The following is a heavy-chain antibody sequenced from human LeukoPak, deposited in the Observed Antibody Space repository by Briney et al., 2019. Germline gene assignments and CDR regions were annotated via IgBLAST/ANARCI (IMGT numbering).Heavy chain of an antibody. J-gene: IGHJ4*02. D-gene: IGHD2-15*01. CDR3: ARGVVVVAAFDY. V-gene: IGHV3-66*01. CDR1: GFTVSSDY. CDR2: SYSGGST. Sequence: GGSLRLSCAASGFTVSSDYMSWVRQAPGKGLEWVSVSYSGGSTYYADSVKGRFTISRDNSKNTLYLQMNSLRAEDTAVYYCARGVVVVAAFDYWGQGTLVTVSS.